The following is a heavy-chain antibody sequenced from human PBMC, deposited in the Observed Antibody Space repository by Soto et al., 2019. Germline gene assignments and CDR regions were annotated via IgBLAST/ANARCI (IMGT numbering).Heavy chain of an antibody. D-gene: IGHD2-2*01. Sequence: TKSLTCPSSDGNISRYDWRLIRQPARKGLEWIGRIDTSGSTNYNPSLKSRVTMSVDTSKNQFSLKLSSVTAADTAVYYCAREGVVPAAVIDDWGQGTLGTV. CDR1: DGNISRYD. V-gene: IGHV4-4*07. CDR3: AREGVVPAAVIDD. CDR2: IDTSGST. J-gene: IGHJ4*02.